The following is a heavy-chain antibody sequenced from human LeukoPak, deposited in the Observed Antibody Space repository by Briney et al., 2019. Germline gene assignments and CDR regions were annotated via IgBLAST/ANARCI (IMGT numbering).Heavy chain of an antibody. V-gene: IGHV1-2*02. CDR1: GYTFTGYY. Sequence: AASVKASCKASGYTFTGYYMHWVRQAPGQGLEWMGWINPNSGGTNYAQKFQGRVTMTRDTSISTAYMELSGLRSDDTAVYYCARVTYYGSGSPPDYWGQGTLVTVSS. CDR3: ARVTYYGSGSPPDY. CDR2: INPNSGGT. J-gene: IGHJ4*02. D-gene: IGHD3-10*01.